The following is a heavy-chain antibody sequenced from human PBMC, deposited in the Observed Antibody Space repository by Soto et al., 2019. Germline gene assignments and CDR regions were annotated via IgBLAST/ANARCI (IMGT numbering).Heavy chain of an antibody. CDR1: GFTFSSYA. CDR2: ISYDGSNK. J-gene: IGHJ4*02. CDR3: ATFPHTIFGVATFDY. V-gene: IGHV3-30-3*01. D-gene: IGHD3-3*01. Sequence: QVQLVESGGGVVQPGRSLRLSCAASGFTFSSYAMHWVRQAPGKGLEWVAVISYDGSNKYYADSVKGRFTISRDNSKNTLYLQMNSLRAEDTAVYYCATFPHTIFGVATFDYWGQGTLVTVSS.